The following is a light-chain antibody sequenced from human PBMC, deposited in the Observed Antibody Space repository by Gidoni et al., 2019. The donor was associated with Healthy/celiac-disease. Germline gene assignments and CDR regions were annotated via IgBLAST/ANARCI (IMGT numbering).Light chain of an antibody. CDR2: ASS. CDR3: QPSNSFPFT. CDR1: QGISSW. V-gene: IGKV1-12*01. Sequence: DIQMTQSPSSVSASVGDRVTITCRASQGISSWLAWYQQKPGTAPKLLIYASSSLQSGVPSRFSGSGSWTYFTLTFSSLQPEDFATYYCQPSNSFPFTFGPGTKVDIK. J-gene: IGKJ3*01.